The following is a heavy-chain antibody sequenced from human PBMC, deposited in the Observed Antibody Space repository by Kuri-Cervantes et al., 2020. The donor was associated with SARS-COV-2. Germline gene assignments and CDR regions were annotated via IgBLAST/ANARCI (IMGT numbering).Heavy chain of an antibody. Sequence: GESLKISCTASGFIFSDYYMTWIRQAPGKGLEWVSNIGPSGTTKYYADSVKGRFTISRDNSKNTLYLQMNSLRAEDTAVYYCARGYSGSYISWFDPWGQGTLVTVSS. CDR2: IGPSGTTK. J-gene: IGHJ5*02. D-gene: IGHD1-26*01. V-gene: IGHV3-11*04. CDR1: GFIFSDYY. CDR3: ARGYSGSYISWFDP.